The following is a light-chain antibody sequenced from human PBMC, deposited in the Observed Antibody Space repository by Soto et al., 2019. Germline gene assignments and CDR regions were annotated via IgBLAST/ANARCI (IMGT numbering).Light chain of an antibody. CDR2: GNS. CDR3: QSYDSSLSGVV. CDR1: SSNIGAGYD. Sequence: QSVLTQPPSVSGAPGQRVTISCTRSSSNIGAGYDVHWYQQLPGTAPKLLIYGNSNRPSGVPDRFSGSKSGTSASLAITGLQAEDEADYYCQSYDSSLSGVVFVGGTKLTVL. V-gene: IGLV1-40*01. J-gene: IGLJ2*01.